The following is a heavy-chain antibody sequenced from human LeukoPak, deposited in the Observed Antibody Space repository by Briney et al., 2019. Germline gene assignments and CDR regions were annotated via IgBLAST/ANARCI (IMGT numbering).Heavy chain of an antibody. V-gene: IGHV1-2*02. CDR2: INPNSGGT. Sequence: ASVKVSCKTSAYRFTDYHIHWVRQAPGQGLEWMGWINPNSGGTKYAQKFQGRVTMTRDTSNNTAYMELSWLRSDDTAVYYCGVITIFGVVDAFDIWGQGTMVTVSS. J-gene: IGHJ3*02. CDR3: GVITIFGVVDAFDI. CDR1: AYRFTDYH. D-gene: IGHD3-3*01.